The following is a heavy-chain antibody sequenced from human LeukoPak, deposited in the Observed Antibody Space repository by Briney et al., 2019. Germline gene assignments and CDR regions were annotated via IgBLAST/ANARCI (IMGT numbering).Heavy chain of an antibody. CDR3: AKDPGFCSSTRCFFVGCFDY. CDR2: ISYDESSK. V-gene: IGHV3-30*18. J-gene: IGHJ4*02. D-gene: IGHD2-2*01. Sequence: GRSLRLSCAASGFIFSNYGMHWVRQAPGKGLEWVAVISYDESSKFYADSVRGRFTISRDNSKNTLYLQMNSLRVEDTAAYYCAKDPGFCSSTRCFFVGCFDYWGQGTLITVSS. CDR1: GFIFSNYG.